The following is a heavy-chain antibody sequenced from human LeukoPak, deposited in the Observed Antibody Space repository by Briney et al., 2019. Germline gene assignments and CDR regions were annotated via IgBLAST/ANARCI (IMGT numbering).Heavy chain of an antibody. Sequence: ASVKVSCKASGSTFSSYAISWVRQAPGQGLEWMGGIIPIFGTANYAQKFQGRVTITADESTSTAYMELSSLRSEDTAVYYCARDKEGGYSYALQYWGQGTLVTVSS. CDR1: GSTFSSYA. J-gene: IGHJ4*02. CDR3: ARDKEGGYSYALQY. CDR2: IIPIFGTA. V-gene: IGHV1-69*13. D-gene: IGHD5-18*01.